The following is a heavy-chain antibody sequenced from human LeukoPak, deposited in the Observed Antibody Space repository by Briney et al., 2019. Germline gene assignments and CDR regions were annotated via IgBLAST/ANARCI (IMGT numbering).Heavy chain of an antibody. CDR3: VRDLNWAFDY. CDR1: GFTFSRNT. J-gene: IGHJ4*02. D-gene: IGHD3-16*01. V-gene: IGHV3-48*01. Sequence: GGSLRLSCAASGFTFSRNTVHWVPQAPGKELEWMSHITSESSSTTYADSVKSRVTTSRDNAKNSLYLQINSLRAEDTAVYFCVRDLNWAFDYWGQGTLVTVSS. CDR2: ITSESSST.